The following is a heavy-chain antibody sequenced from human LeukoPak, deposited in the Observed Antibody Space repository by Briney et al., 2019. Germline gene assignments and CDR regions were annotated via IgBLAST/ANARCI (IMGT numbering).Heavy chain of an antibody. CDR1: GGTFSSYA. CDR2: IIPIFGTA. D-gene: IGHD3-3*01. Sequence: SVKVSCKASGGTFSSYAISWVRQAPGQGLEWMGGIIPIFGTANYAQKFQGRVTITADESTSTAYMELNSLRAEDTAVYYCASGPEFWSGYFSHAFDIWGQGTMVTVSS. J-gene: IGHJ3*02. V-gene: IGHV1-69*13. CDR3: ASGPEFWSGYFSHAFDI.